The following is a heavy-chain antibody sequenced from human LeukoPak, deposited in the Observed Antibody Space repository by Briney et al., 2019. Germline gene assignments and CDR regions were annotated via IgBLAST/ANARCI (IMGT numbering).Heavy chain of an antibody. CDR1: GFTFSSYG. D-gene: IGHD6-19*01. Sequence: PGGSLRLSCAASGFTFSSYGMHWVRQAPGKGLEWVAVISYDGSNKHYADSVKGRFTISRDNSKNTLYLQTNSLRAEDTAVYYCAKEALIAVAPSAFDIWGQGTMVTVSS. J-gene: IGHJ3*02. CDR2: ISYDGSNK. CDR3: AKEALIAVAPSAFDI. V-gene: IGHV3-30*18.